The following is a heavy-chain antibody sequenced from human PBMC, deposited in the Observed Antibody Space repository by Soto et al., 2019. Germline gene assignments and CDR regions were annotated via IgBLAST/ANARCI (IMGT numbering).Heavy chain of an antibody. V-gene: IGHV1-69*02. Sequence: GASVEVSCKASGGTFGICTIIWVRQAPGQGLEWMGRIIPILGIANYAQKFQGRVTITADKSTSTAYMELSSLRSEDTAVYYCATSRYSGSYEEWFDPWGQGTLVTVSS. D-gene: IGHD1-26*01. CDR3: ATSRYSGSYEEWFDP. CDR2: IIPILGIA. CDR1: GGTFGICT. J-gene: IGHJ5*02.